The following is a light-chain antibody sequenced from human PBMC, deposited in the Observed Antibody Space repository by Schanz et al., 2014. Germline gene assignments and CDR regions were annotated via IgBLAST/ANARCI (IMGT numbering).Light chain of an antibody. CDR1: QSVSSTF. CDR3: QQRSNWVIT. J-gene: IGKJ5*01. V-gene: IGKV3D-20*02. Sequence: EIVLTQSPGTLSLSPGERAALSCRASQSVSSTFLAWYQQKPGQAPRLLIYDASNRATGIPARFSGSGSGXXFTLTISSLEPEDFAVYYCQQRSNWVITFGQGTRLEIK. CDR2: DAS.